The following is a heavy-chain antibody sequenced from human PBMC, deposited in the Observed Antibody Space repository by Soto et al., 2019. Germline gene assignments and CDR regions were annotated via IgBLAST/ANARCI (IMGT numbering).Heavy chain of an antibody. J-gene: IGHJ6*02. V-gene: IGHV3-30*18. CDR2: ISYDGSNK. CDR3: AKDYSVRYYYYYGMDV. CDR1: GFTFSSYG. D-gene: IGHD1-1*01. Sequence: GGSLRLSCAASGFTFSSYGMHWVRQAPGKGLEWVAVISYDGSNKYYADSVKGRFTISRDNSKNTLYLQMNSLRAEDTAVYYCAKDYSVRYYYYYGMDVWGQGTTVTVSS.